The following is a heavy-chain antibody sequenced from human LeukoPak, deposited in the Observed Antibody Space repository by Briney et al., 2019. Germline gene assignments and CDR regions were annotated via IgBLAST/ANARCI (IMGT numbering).Heavy chain of an antibody. CDR2: IYYSGST. Sequence: PSETLSLTCAVYGGSFSGYYWSWIRQPPGKGLEWIGYIYYSGSTNYNPSLKSRVTISVDTSKNQFSLKLSSVTAADTAVYYCARSVLEWLSPPYYFDYWGQGTLVTVSS. D-gene: IGHD3-3*01. V-gene: IGHV4-59*01. CDR1: GGSFSGYY. J-gene: IGHJ4*02. CDR3: ARSVLEWLSPPYYFDY.